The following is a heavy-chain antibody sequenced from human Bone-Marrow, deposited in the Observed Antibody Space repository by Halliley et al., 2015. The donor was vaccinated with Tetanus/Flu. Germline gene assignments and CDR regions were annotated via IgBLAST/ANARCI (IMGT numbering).Heavy chain of an antibody. J-gene: IGHJ4*02. CDR2: IYDSGTP. Sequence: GKGLEWIGYIYDSGTPYYNSSLNSRVSISRDTSKNQFSLELDSVTAADTAGYYCARGRRTTDYWGQGTLVTVSS. V-gene: IGHV4-31*02. CDR3: ARGRRTTDY.